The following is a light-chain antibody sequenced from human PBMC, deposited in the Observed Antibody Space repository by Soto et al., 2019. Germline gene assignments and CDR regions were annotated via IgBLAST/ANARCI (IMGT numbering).Light chain of an antibody. Sequence: QSVLTQPASVSGSPGQSITISCTGTISDVGDYSYVSWYQQHPGKAPKLMIYGVSNRPSGVSNRFSGSKSGNTASLTISGLQAEDEAEHYCSTYTSSSSIRYVFGTGTKVTVL. V-gene: IGLV2-14*03. J-gene: IGLJ1*01. CDR1: ISDVGDYSY. CDR3: STYTSSSSIRYV. CDR2: GVS.